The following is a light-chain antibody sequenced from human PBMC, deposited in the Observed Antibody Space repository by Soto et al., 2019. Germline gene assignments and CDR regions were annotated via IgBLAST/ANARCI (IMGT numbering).Light chain of an antibody. V-gene: IGLV1-40*01. CDR3: QSYDSSVTLRV. CDR1: ISNIGAGYD. J-gene: IGLJ1*01. CDR2: GNI. Sequence: QSVLTQPPSVSGAPGQRVTISCTGSISNIGAGYDVPWYQQLPGTAPKLLIYGNINRPSGVPDRFSGSKSGTSASLAITGLQANAEADYYCQSYDSSVTLRVFGTGTKLTVL.